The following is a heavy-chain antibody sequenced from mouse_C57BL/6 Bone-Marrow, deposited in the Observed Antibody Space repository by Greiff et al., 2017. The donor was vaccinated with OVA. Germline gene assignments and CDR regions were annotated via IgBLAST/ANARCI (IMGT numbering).Heavy chain of an antibody. J-gene: IGHJ3*01. CDR2: ISSGGSYT. CDR1: GFTFSSYG. Sequence: DVHLVESGGDLVKPGGSLKLSCAASGFTFSSYGMSWVRQTPDKRLEWVATISSGGSYTYSPDSVKGRFTLSRDNAKNTLYLQMSSLKSEDTAMYYCARHVYGNYEAWFAYWGQGTLVTVSA. D-gene: IGHD2-10*02. CDR3: ARHVYGNYEAWFAY. V-gene: IGHV5-6*01.